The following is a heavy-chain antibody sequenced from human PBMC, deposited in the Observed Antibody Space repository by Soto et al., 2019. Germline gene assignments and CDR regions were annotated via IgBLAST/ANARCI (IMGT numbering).Heavy chain of an antibody. D-gene: IGHD5-12*01. CDR2: IFYSGTT. V-gene: IGHV4-61*01. CDR3: ATLVATTRYYYYYGMDV. J-gene: IGHJ6*02. Sequence: SETLSLTCTVSGDSVNSATYYWSWIRQPPGKGLEWIGYIFYSGTTKYSPSLKSRVTISLDPSKNQFSLKLSSVTAADTAVYYCATLVATTRYYYYYGMDVWGQGTTVTVSS. CDR1: GDSVNSATYY.